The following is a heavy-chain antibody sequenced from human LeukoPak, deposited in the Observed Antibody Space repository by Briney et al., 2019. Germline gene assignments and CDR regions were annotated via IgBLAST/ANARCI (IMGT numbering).Heavy chain of an antibody. V-gene: IGHV3-9*01. J-gene: IGHJ5*02. CDR2: ISWNSGSI. D-gene: IGHD2-2*01. CDR1: GFTFDDYA. Sequence: PGRSLRLSCAASGFTFDDYAMPWVRQAPGKGLEWVSGISWNSGSIGYADSVKGRFTISRDNAKNSLYLQMNSLRAEDTALYYCAKEDGCSSTSCYTGWFDPWGQGTLVTVSS. CDR3: AKEDGCSSTSCYTGWFDP.